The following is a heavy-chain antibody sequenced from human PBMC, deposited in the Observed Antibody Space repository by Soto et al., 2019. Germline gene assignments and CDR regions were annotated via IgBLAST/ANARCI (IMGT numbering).Heavy chain of an antibody. Sequence: PGESLKISCKGSGYSFTSYWIGWVRQMPGKGLEWMGIIYPGDSDTRYSPSFQGQVTISADKSISTAYLQWSSLKASDTAMYYCARRCSGGSCYPRSGMDVWGQGTTVTVSS. D-gene: IGHD2-15*01. CDR3: ARRCSGGSCYPRSGMDV. V-gene: IGHV5-51*01. CDR1: GYSFTSYW. CDR2: IYPGDSDT. J-gene: IGHJ6*02.